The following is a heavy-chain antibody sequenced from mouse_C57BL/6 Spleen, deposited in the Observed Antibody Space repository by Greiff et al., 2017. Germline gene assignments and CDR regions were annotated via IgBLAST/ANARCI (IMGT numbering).Heavy chain of an antibody. CDR2: IDPENGDT. V-gene: IGHV14-4*01. CDR3: TTSQYYGSSYCAY. D-gene: IGHD1-1*01. CDR1: GFNIKDDY. Sequence: EVQLQQSGAELVRPGASVKLSCTASGFNIKDDYMHWVKQRPEQGLEWIGWIDPENGDTEYASKFQGKATITADTSSNTAYLQLSSLTSEDTAVYYCTTSQYYGSSYCAYWGQGTLVTVSA. J-gene: IGHJ3*01.